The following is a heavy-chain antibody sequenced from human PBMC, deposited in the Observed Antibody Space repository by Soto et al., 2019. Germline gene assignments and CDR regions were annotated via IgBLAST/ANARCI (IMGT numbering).Heavy chain of an antibody. V-gene: IGHV5-10-1*01. CDR1: GYSFTSYW. Sequence: PGESLKISCNGSGYSFTSYWISWVRQMPGKGLEWMGRIDPSDSYTNYSPSFQGHVTISADKSISTAYLQWSSLKASDTAMYYCERHGGDYHDSMDVWGQGTTVNVSS. J-gene: IGHJ6*02. D-gene: IGHD3-22*01. CDR3: ERHGGDYHDSMDV. CDR2: IDPSDSYT.